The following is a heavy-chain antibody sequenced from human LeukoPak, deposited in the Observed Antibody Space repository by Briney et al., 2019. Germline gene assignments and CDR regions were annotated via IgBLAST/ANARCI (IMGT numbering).Heavy chain of an antibody. J-gene: IGHJ5*02. Sequence: GGSLRLSCAASGFTFSSYEMNWVRQAPGKGLEWVSYISSSSSTIYYADSVKGRFTISRDNAKNSLYLQMNSLRAEDTAVYYCARPRVGATGWFDPWGQGTLVTVSS. V-gene: IGHV3-48*01. CDR2: ISSSSSTI. CDR3: ARPRVGATGWFDP. CDR1: GFTFSSYE. D-gene: IGHD1-26*01.